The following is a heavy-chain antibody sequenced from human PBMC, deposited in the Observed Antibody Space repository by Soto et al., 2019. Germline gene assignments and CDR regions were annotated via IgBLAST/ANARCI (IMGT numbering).Heavy chain of an antibody. V-gene: IGHV3-53*04. CDR1: GFTVSSNY. D-gene: IGHD3-22*01. J-gene: IGHJ4*02. Sequence: EVQLVESGGGLVQPGGSLRLSCAASGFTVSSNYMSWVRQAPGKGLEWLSVIYTDDSTYYADSVKGRFIISRHNSKNTLKLQMNSLRAEDPAVYYCQRGMSGSSGPLYWGQGTLVPVSS. CDR3: QRGMSGSSGPLY. CDR2: IYTDDST.